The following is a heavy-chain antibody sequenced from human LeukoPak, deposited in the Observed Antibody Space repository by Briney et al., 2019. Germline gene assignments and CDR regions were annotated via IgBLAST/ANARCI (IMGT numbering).Heavy chain of an antibody. CDR1: GFTVSSNY. CDR2: IFSGRNT. J-gene: IGHJ4*02. V-gene: IGHV3-66*01. D-gene: IGHD2-15*01. Sequence: GGSLRLSCAASGFTVSSNYLSWVRQAPGKGLDWVSVIFSGRNTYYADSVKGRFTISTDDSKNTLDLQMNSLRAEDTAVYYCARTVPGYCSGGSCLGYWGQGTLVTVSS. CDR3: ARTVPGYCSGGSCLGY.